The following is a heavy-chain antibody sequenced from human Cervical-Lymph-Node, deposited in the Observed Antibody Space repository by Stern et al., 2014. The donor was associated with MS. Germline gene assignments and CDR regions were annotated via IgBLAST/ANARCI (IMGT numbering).Heavy chain of an antibody. V-gene: IGHV1-69*01. CDR1: GGTFSSYA. D-gene: IGHD3-22*01. CDR2: IIPIFGTA. J-gene: IGHJ4*02. CDR3: ASSPRAAYYYDSSGYWPFDY. Sequence: QVQLVESGAEVKKPGSSVKGSCKASGGTFSSYAISWVRQAPGQGLEWMGGIIPIFGTANYAQKFQGRVTITADESTSTAYMELSSLRSEDTAVYYCASSPRAAYYYDSSGYWPFDYWGQGTLVTVS.